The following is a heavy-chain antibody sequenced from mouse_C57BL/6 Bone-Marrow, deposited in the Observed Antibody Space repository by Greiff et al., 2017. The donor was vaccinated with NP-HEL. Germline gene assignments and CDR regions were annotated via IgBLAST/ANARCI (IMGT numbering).Heavy chain of an antibody. CDR2: IRNKANGYTT. Sequence: EVQGVESGGGLVQPGGSLSLSCAASGFTFTDYYMSWVRQPPGKALEWLGFIRNKANGYTTEYSASVKGRFTISRDNSQSILYLQMNALRAEDSATYYCARGLYYGSSYDYFDYWGQGTTLTVSS. D-gene: IGHD1-1*01. V-gene: IGHV7-3*01. CDR1: GFTFTDYY. J-gene: IGHJ2*01. CDR3: ARGLYYGSSYDYFDY.